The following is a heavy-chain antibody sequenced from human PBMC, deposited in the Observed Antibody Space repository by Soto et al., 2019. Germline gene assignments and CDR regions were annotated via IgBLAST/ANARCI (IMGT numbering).Heavy chain of an antibody. CDR2: INSDGSST. D-gene: IGHD3-10*01. Sequence: GGSLRLSCAASGFTFSSYWMHWVRQAPGKGLVWVSRINSDGSSTSYADSVKGRFTISRDNAKNTLYLQMNSLGAEDTAVYFCARGPELLWFGELFSSIYYWGQGTLVTVSS. J-gene: IGHJ4*02. CDR1: GFTFSSYW. CDR3: ARGPELLWFGELFSSIYY. V-gene: IGHV3-74*01.